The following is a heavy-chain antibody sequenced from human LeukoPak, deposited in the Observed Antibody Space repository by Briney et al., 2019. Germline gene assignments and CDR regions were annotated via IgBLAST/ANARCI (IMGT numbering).Heavy chain of an antibody. Sequence: SETLSLTCTVSGGSISSYYWSWIRQPAGKGLEWIGRIYTSGSTNYNPSLKSRVTMSVDTSKNQFSLKLSSVTAADTAVYYCARALASTGNGGYNYDLPDYWGQGTLVTVSS. D-gene: IGHD5-24*01. CDR1: GGSISSYY. V-gene: IGHV4-4*07. CDR2: IYTSGST. J-gene: IGHJ4*02. CDR3: ARALASTGNGGYNYDLPDY.